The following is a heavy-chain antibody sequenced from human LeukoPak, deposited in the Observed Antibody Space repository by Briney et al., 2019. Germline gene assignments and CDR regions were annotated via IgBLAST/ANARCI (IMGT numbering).Heavy chain of an antibody. V-gene: IGHV4-34*01. D-gene: IGHD3-10*01. J-gene: IGHJ5*02. CDR1: GGSFSGYY. CDR3: ARHSGYYGSGSYYRT. Sequence: SETLSLTCAVYGGSFSGYYWSWIRQPPGKGLEWIGEINHSGSTNYNPSLKSRVTISVDTSKNQFSLKLSSVTAADTAVYYCARHSGYYGSGSYYRTWGQGTLVTVSS. CDR2: INHSGST.